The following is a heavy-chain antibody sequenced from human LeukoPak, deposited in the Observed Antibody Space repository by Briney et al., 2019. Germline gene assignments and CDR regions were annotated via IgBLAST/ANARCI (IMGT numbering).Heavy chain of an antibody. CDR1: GFTFSTLA. J-gene: IGHJ4*02. CDR2: ISSRGDDT. D-gene: IGHD3-10*01. Sequence: GGSLRLSCTASGFTFSTLAMSWVRQAPGKGLEWVSSISSRGDDTSYADSVKGRFTISRDNSKNTLYLQMNSLRAEDTAVYYCAKGALRISMVRGVVQRTTPFDYWGQGTLVTVSS. CDR3: AKGALRISMVRGVVQRTTPFDY. V-gene: IGHV3-23*01.